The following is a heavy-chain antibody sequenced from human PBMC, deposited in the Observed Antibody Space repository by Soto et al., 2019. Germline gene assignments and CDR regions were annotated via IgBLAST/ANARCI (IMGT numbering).Heavy chain of an antibody. V-gene: IGHV1-46*03. CDR3: ARDLYSSGWSGRAFLM. CDR2: INLSSSST. CDR1: EHTFTTYS. Sequence: GAAVKVSCKASEHTFTTYSLHWVRQAPGEGLEGMGMINLSSSSTSDAQKLQGRVTMTRDTSTSTVYMELSSLSSEDTAVYYCARDLYSSGWSGRAFLMWREGT. J-gene: IGHJ3*02. D-gene: IGHD6-25*01.